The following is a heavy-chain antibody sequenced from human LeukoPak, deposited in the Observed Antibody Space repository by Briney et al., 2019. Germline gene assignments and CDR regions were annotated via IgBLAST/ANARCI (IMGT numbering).Heavy chain of an antibody. CDR2: IYPGDSDT. J-gene: IGHJ5*02. Sequence: GESLKISCKGSGYSFTSYWIGWVRQMPGKGLEWMGIIYPGDSDTRYSPSFQGQVTISADKSISTAYLQWSSLKASDTAMYYCARSYCGGDCYFGRFDPWGQGTLVTVSS. CDR1: GYSFTSYW. D-gene: IGHD2-21*02. CDR3: ARSYCGGDCYFGRFDP. V-gene: IGHV5-51*01.